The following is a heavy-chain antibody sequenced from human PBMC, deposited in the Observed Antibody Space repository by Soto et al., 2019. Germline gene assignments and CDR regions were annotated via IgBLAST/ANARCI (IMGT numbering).Heavy chain of an antibody. D-gene: IGHD6-19*01. Sequence: SVKVSCKASGFTFSSSAVQWVRQARGQRLEWIGWIVLGNGNTNYAQKFQERVTITRDMSTSTAYMEVRSLTPDDTAVYYCATRIGNIGWYWLDTWGQGTLVTVSS. CDR2: IVLGNGNT. J-gene: IGHJ5*02. CDR1: GFTFSSSA. V-gene: IGHV1-58*01. CDR3: ATRIGNIGWYWLDT.